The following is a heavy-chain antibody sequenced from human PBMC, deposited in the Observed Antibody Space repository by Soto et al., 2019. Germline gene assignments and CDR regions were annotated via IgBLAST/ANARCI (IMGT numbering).Heavy chain of an antibody. V-gene: IGHV3-30*18. J-gene: IGHJ4*02. D-gene: IGHD3-10*01. CDR3: AKDRMVRGVYYYFDY. Sequence: QVQLVESGGGVVQPGRSLRLSCAASGFTFSSYGMHWVRQAPGKGLEWVAVISYDGSNKYYADSVTGRFTISRDNSKNTLYLQMNSLRAEDTAVYYCAKDRMVRGVYYYFDYWGQGTLVTVSS. CDR2: ISYDGSNK. CDR1: GFTFSSYG.